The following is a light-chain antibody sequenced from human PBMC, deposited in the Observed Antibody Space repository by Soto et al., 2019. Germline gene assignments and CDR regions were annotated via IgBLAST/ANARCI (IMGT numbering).Light chain of an antibody. V-gene: IGLV2-14*01. CDR2: EVI. CDR1: SSDVGAYDY. CDR3: TSDTSSSTYV. J-gene: IGLJ1*01. Sequence: QSALTQPASVSGSPGQSITISCTGTSSDVGAYDYVSWYQQHPGKVPKFMIYEVINRPSGVSHRFSGSKSGNTASLTISGLQAEDEADYYCTSDTSSSTYVFATGTKLTVL.